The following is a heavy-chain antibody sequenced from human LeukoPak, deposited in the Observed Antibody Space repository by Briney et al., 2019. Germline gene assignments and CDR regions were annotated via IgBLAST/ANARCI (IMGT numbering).Heavy chain of an antibody. V-gene: IGHV5-51*01. J-gene: IGHJ5*02. D-gene: IGHD3-22*01. CDR1: GYSFTSYW. CDR2: IYPGDSDT. Sequence: GESLKISCKGSGYSFTSYWIGWVRQMPGKGLEWMGIIYPGDSDTRYSPSFQGQVTISADKSISTAYLQWSSLKASDTAMYYCASRVYYYDSSGYSNWFDPWGQGTLVTVSS. CDR3: ASRVYYYDSSGYSNWFDP.